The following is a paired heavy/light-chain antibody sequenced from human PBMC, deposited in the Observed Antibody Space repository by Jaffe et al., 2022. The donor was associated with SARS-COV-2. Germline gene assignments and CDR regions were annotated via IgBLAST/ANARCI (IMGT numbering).Heavy chain of an antibody. V-gene: IGHV4-34*02. CDR3: ARRDHRKSTLGH. J-gene: IGHJ1*01. CDR2: IDHTGST. Sequence: QVQLQQRGAGLLKPSETLALTCVVSGGPFSDYYWTWIRQSPEEGLEWIGEIDHTGSTTYNPSLASRVTMSVDPPTSQFSLQLTSVTAADTAIYFCARRDHRKSTLGHWGQGTLVSVSS. CDR1: GGPFSDYY.
Light chain of an antibody. J-gene: IGKJ4*01. V-gene: IGKV1-17*01. CDR1: QDIRND. Sequence: DIQMTQSPSSLSASIGDRVTITCRASQDIRNDLGWYQQKPGKAPERLIYAASSLQSGVPSRFSGSGSGTEFTLTISSLQPEDFATYYCGQQNTYPLTFGGGTKVEIK. CDR3: GQQNTYPLT. CDR2: AAS.